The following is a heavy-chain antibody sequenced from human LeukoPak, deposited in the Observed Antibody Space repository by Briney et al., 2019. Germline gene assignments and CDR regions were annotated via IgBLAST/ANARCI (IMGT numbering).Heavy chain of an antibody. CDR1: GYTFTGYY. CDR3: ARGDGYSYGYLGY. J-gene: IGHJ4*02. D-gene: IGHD5-18*01. Sequence: ASVKVSCKASGYTFTGYYMHWVRQAPGHGLEWMGWINPNSGSRSYAQKFQGRVTMTRDTSISTAYMELSRLKSDDTAVYYCARGDGYSYGYLGYWGQGTLVTVSS. CDR2: INPNSGSR. V-gene: IGHV1-2*02.